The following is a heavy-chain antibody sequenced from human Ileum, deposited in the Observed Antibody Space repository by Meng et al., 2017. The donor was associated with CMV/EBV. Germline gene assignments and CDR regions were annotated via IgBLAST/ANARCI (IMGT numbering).Heavy chain of an antibody. V-gene: IGHV4-34*01. CDR2: INFNGGP. Sequence: LSLTCAVSGESLNNYFGSYLRRPPGKGLEWLGEINFNGGPYYNPSLKNRVTMSLDTSKNRFTLQLNSVTAADTAVYYCGRGDADHQETWGQGLLVTVSS. CDR1: GESLNNYF. J-gene: IGHJ5*02. D-gene: IGHD2-2*01. CDR3: GRGDADHQET.